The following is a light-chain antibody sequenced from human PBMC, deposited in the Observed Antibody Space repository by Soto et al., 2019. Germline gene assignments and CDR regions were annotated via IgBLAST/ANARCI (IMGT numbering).Light chain of an antibody. Sequence: QSVLTQPPSVSEAPRQRVTISCAGSSTNIGNNGVNWYQQFPGKAPKLIVYYDDLLPSGVSDRFSGSKSGTSASLAISGLQPEDEADYYCAAWDDSLNDYAFGTGTKLTVL. CDR2: YDD. CDR1: STNIGNNG. V-gene: IGLV1-36*01. J-gene: IGLJ1*01. CDR3: AAWDDSLNDYA.